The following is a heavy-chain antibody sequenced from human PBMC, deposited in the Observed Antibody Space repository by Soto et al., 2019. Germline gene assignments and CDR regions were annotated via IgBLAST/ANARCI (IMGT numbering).Heavy chain of an antibody. Sequence: PSETLSLTCTVSGGSISNNYWSWIRQHPGKGLEWIGYIYYSGSTNYNPSLKSRVTISVDTSKNQFSLKLSSVTAADTAVYYCARHITIFGVVPNYFDYWGQGTLVTVSS. CDR2: IYYSGST. J-gene: IGHJ4*02. D-gene: IGHD3-3*01. CDR1: GGSISNNY. CDR3: ARHITIFGVVPNYFDY. V-gene: IGHV4-59*08.